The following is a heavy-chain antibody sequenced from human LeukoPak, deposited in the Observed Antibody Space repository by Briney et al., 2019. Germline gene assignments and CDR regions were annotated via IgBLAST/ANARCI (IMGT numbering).Heavy chain of an antibody. CDR1: GLTFSNAW. CDR2: VKSKTNGGTT. J-gene: IGHJ4*02. V-gene: IGHV3-15*01. D-gene: IGHD6-13*01. CDR3: TTITAAGYIDY. Sequence: GGSLRLSCAVSGLTFSNAWMSWVRQAPGKGLEWVGRVKSKTNGGTTDYAAPVKGRFIISRDDSKNTLYLQMNSLKTEDTAVYYCTTITAAGYIDYWGQVTLVTVSS.